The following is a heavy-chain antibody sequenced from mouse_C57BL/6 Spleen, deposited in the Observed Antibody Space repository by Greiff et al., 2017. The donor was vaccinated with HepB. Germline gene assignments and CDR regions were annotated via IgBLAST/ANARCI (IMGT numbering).Heavy chain of an antibody. J-gene: IGHJ1*03. D-gene: IGHD2-1*01. V-gene: IGHV5-17*01. CDR3: ARRFYYGNDWYFDV. CDR2: ISSGSSTI. Sequence: EVQVVESGGGLVKPGGSLKLSCAASGFTFSDYGMHWVRQAPEKGLEWVAYISSGSSTIYYADTVKGRFPISRDNAKNTLCLQMTSLRSEDTAMYYCARRFYYGNDWYFDVWGTGTTVTVSS. CDR1: GFTFSDYG.